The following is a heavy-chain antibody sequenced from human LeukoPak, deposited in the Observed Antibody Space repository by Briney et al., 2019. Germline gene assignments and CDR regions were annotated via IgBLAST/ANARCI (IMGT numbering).Heavy chain of an antibody. Sequence: SQTLSLTCTVSGGSISSGSYYWGCLRQPAGKGLEWIGRIYTSGSTNYNPSLKRRVTISVDTSKNQFSLKLSSVTAADTAVYYCARGGDDGIVVVPAAGSGFDPWGQGTLLTVTS. CDR2: IYTSGST. J-gene: IGHJ5*02. D-gene: IGHD2-2*01. V-gene: IGHV4-61*02. CDR3: ARGGDDGIVVVPAAGSGFDP. CDR1: GGSISSGSYY.